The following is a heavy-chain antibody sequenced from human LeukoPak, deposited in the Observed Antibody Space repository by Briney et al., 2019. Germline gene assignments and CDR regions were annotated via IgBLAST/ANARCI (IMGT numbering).Heavy chain of an antibody. V-gene: IGHV3-30*09. CDR3: ARDHSSGPDY. CDR2: ISYDGSNK. Sequence: GGSLRLSCAASGFTFSSYAMHWVRQAPGKGLEGVAVISYDGSNKYCADAVRGRFAISRDNSKNTLYLQMNSLRAEDTAVYYCARDHSSGPDYWGQGTLVTVSS. CDR1: GFTFSSYA. J-gene: IGHJ4*02. D-gene: IGHD6-19*01.